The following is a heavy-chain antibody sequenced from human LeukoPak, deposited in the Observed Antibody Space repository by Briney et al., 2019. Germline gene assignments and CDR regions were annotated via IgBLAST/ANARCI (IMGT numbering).Heavy chain of an antibody. CDR1: GFTFSSYS. V-gene: IGHV3-21*01. J-gene: IGHJ3*02. CDR2: ISSSSSYI. D-gene: IGHD4-23*01. CDR3: ARDTLEYSNSPDALDI. Sequence: PGGSLRLSCAASGFTFSSYSMNWVRQAPGKGLEWVSSISSSSSYIYSAVSLKGRFAISRDNARKSLYLQMNSLRDEDTAIYYCARDTLEYSNSPDALDIWGQGTMVTVSS.